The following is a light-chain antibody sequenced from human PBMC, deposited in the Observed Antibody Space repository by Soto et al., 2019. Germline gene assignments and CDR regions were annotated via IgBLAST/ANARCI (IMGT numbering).Light chain of an antibody. CDR3: QQYFSYPYT. CDR1: QSVSKY. J-gene: IGKJ2*01. Sequence: EIVLTQSPATLSLSPGERATLSCRASQSVSKYLAWYQQKPGQAPRLLIYDASNRATGIPARFSGSGSGTDFTLTISSLEPEDFATYYCQQYFSYPYTFGQGTKLEIK. CDR2: DAS. V-gene: IGKV3-11*01.